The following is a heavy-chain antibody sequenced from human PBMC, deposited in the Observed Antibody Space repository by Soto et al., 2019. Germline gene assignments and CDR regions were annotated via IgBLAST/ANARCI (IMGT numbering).Heavy chain of an antibody. CDR2: ISSSSSYT. J-gene: IGHJ2*01. CDR3: ARVIATAGGRRYFDL. D-gene: IGHD6-13*01. V-gene: IGHV3-11*05. Sequence: QVQLVESGGGLVKPGGSLRLSCAASGFTFSDYYMSWIRQAPGKGLEWVTYISSSSSYTNDADSVKGLFTISRDNAKNSLYLQMNSLRAEDTAVYYCARVIATAGGRRYFDLWGRGTLVTVSS. CDR1: GFTFSDYY.